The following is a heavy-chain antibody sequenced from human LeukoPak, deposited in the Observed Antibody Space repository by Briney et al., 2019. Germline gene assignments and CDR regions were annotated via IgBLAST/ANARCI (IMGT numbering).Heavy chain of an antibody. CDR1: GFTFSSYS. V-gene: IGHV3-21*01. CDR2: ISSSSSYI. CDR3: AREEKSGSYYTLRYYYYGMDV. D-gene: IGHD3-10*01. Sequence: PGGSLRLSCAASGFTFSSYSMNWVRQTPGKGLEWVSSISSSSSYIYYADSVKGRFTISRDNAKNSLYLQMNSLRAEDTAVYYCAREEKSGSYYTLRYYYYGMDVWGQGTTVTVSS. J-gene: IGHJ6*02.